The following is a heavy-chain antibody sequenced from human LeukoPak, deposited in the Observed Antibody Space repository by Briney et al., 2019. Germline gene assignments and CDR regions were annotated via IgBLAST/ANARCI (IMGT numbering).Heavy chain of an antibody. CDR2: IYYSGST. CDR1: GGSISSSSYY. V-gene: IGHV4-39*07. J-gene: IGHJ5*02. D-gene: IGHD2-15*01. CDR3: ARGLIVVVVAATNWFDP. Sequence: SETLSLTCTVSGGSISSSSYYWGWIRQPPGKGLEWIGSIYYSGSTYYNPSLKSRVTISVDTSKNQFSLELSSVTAADTAVYYCARGLIVVVVAATNWFDPWGQGTLVTVSS.